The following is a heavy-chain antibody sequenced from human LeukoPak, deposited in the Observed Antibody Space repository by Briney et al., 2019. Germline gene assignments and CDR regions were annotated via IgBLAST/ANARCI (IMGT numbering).Heavy chain of an antibody. CDR1: GFTFSSYG. Sequence: GGSLRLSCAASGFTFSSYGMHWVRQAPGKGGEGVAFIRYDGSNKYYAHSLKGRFTISRDTSKNTLYLQMNSLVAEDTAVYYFAAGLVAPLVSGYWGQGTLVTVSS. CDR3: AAGLVAPLVSGY. V-gene: IGHV3-30*02. D-gene: IGHD2-2*01. J-gene: IGHJ4*02. CDR2: IRYDGSNK.